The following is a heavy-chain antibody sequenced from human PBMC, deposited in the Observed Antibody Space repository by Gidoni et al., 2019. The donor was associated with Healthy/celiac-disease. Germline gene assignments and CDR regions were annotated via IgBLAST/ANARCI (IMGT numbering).Heavy chain of an antibody. V-gene: IGHV3-21*01. Sequence: EVQLVESGGGLVKPGGSLRLSCAASGFTFSSYSMNWVRQAPGKGLEWVSSISSSSSYIYYADSVKGRFTISRDNAKNSLYLQMNSLRAEDTAVYYCASPIAAAGDDWFDPWGQGTLVTVSS. CDR3: ASPIAAAGDDWFDP. J-gene: IGHJ5*02. CDR1: GFTFSSYS. D-gene: IGHD6-13*01. CDR2: ISSSSSYI.